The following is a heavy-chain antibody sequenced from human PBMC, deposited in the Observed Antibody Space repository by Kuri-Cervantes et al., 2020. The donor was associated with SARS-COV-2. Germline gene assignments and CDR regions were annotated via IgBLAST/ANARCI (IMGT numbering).Heavy chain of an antibody. CDR1: GFTFSSYS. J-gene: IGHJ3*02. CDR2: ISSSSSYI. Sequence: LSLTCAASGFTFSSYSMNWVRQAPGKGLEWVSSISSSSSYIYYADSVKGRFTISRDNAKNSLYLQMNSLRAEDTALYYCARVGSTMVRGVIMRGADAFDIWGQGTMVTVSS. CDR3: ARVGSTMVRGVIMRGADAFDI. D-gene: IGHD3-10*01. V-gene: IGHV3-21*01.